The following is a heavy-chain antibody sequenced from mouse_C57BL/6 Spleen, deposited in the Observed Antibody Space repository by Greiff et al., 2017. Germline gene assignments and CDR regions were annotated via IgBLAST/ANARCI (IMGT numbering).Heavy chain of an antibody. J-gene: IGHJ1*03. D-gene: IGHD4-1*01. CDR3: ASSLGDWYFDV. Sequence: VQLHQSGAELAKPGASVKLSCKASGYTFTSYWLHWVNQRPGQGLEWIGYIIPSSGYTNYNQKFKDKATLTADKSSSTAYMQMSSLTYEDAAVVYCASSLGDWYFDVWGTGTTVTVSS. CDR1: GYTFTSYW. CDR2: IIPSSGYT. V-gene: IGHV1-7*01.